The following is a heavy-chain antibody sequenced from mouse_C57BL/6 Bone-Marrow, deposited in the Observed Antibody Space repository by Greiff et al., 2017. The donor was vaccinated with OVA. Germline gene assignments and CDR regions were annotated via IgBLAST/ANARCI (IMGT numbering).Heavy chain of an antibody. CDR3: ARVLYSNYYAMDY. V-gene: IGHV5-16*01. CDR1: GFTFSDYY. CDR2: INYDGSST. J-gene: IGHJ4*01. Sequence: EVKLMESEGGLVQPGSSLKLSCTASGFTFSDYYMAWVRQVPEKGLEWVANINYDGSSTYYLDSLKSRFIISRDNAKNILYLQMSSLKSEDTATYYCARVLYSNYYAMDYWGQGTSVTVSS. D-gene: IGHD2-5*01.